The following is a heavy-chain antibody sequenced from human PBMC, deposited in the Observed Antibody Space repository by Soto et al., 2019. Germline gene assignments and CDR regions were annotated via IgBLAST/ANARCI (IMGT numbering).Heavy chain of an antibody. CDR2: IWYDGSNK. V-gene: IGHV3-33*01. CDR3: EREEVEMATINY. D-gene: IGHD5-12*01. J-gene: IGHJ4*02. CDR1: GFTFSSYG. Sequence: QVQLVESGGGVVQPGRSLRLSCAASGFTFSSYGMHWVRQAPGKGLEWVAVIWYDGSNKYYADSVKGRFTISRDNSKNTLYLQMNSLRAEDTAVYYCEREEVEMATINYWGQGTLVTVSS.